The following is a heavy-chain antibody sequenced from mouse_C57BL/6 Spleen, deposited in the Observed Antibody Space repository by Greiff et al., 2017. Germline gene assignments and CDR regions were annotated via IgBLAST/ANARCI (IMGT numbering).Heavy chain of an antibody. Sequence: EVQLVESGGGLVQPGGSLSLSCAASGFTFTDYYMSWVRQPPGKALEWLGFIRNKANGYTTEYSASVKGRFTISRDNSQSILYLQMNALRAEDSATYYCARSYYGTLDYWGQGTTLTVSS. CDR2: IRNKANGYTT. D-gene: IGHD1-1*01. V-gene: IGHV7-3*01. CDR1: GFTFTDYY. J-gene: IGHJ2*01. CDR3: ARSYYGTLDY.